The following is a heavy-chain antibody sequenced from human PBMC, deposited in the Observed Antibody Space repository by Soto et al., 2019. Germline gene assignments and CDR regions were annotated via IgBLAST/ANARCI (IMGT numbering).Heavy chain of an antibody. CDR2: IYYSGST. CDR1: GGSISSYY. V-gene: IGHV4-59*01. D-gene: IGHD3-3*01. J-gene: IGHJ3*02. Sequence: TSETLSLTCTVSGGSISSYYWSWIRQPPGKGLEWIGYIYYSGSTNYNPSLKSRVTISVDTSKNQFSLKLSSVTAADTAVYYCARVGAYYDFWSGYYTYHDAFDIWGQGTMVTVS. CDR3: ARVGAYYDFWSGYYTYHDAFDI.